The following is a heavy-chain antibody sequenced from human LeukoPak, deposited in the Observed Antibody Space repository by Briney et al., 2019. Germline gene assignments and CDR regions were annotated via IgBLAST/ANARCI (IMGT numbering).Heavy chain of an antibody. CDR2: IKQDGSEK. CDR1: GFTLNTYW. J-gene: IGHJ4*02. D-gene: IGHD1-26*01. V-gene: IGHV3-7*05. CDR3: ARGGALPIY. Sequence: GESLRLSCTASGFTLNTYWMSWVCQAPGKGLEWVANIKQDGSEKYYVDSVKGRFTISRDNAKNSLYLQMNSLRGEDTAVYYCARGGALPIYWGQGTLVTVSS.